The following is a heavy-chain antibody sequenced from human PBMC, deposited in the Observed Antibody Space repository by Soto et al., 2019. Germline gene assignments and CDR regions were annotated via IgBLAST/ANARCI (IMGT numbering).Heavy chain of an antibody. CDR1: GYTFTSYG. J-gene: IGHJ4*02. V-gene: IGHV1-18*01. Sequence: QVQLVQSGAEVKKPGASVKVSCKASGYTFTSYGISWVRQAPGQGLEWMGWISAYNGNTNYAQKLQGRVTMTTDTYTSTAYMELRSLRSDDTAVYYCASGEYYYDSSGPANFDYWGQGTLVTVSS. D-gene: IGHD3-22*01. CDR2: ISAYNGNT. CDR3: ASGEYYYDSSGPANFDY.